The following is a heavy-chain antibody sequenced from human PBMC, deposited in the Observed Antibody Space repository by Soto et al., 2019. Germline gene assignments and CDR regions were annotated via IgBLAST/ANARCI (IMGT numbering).Heavy chain of an antibody. Sequence: SETLSLTCAVYGGSFSGYYWSWIRQPPGKGLEWIGEINHSGSTNYNPSLKSRVTISVDTSKNQFSLKLSSVTAADTAVYYCARGPYGSGSYYNGGFYGMDVWGQGTTVTVSS. CDR2: INHSGST. J-gene: IGHJ6*02. CDR3: ARGPYGSGSYYNGGFYGMDV. CDR1: GGSFSGYY. D-gene: IGHD3-10*01. V-gene: IGHV4-34*01.